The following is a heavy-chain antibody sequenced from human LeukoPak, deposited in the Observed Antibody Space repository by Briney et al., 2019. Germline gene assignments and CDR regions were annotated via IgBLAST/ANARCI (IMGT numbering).Heavy chain of an antibody. J-gene: IGHJ4*02. D-gene: IGHD3-22*01. CDR1: GFIVTSNY. CDR3: GGTSGWNLFDY. CDR2: IYSGGTT. V-gene: IGHV3-53*01. Sequence: GGSLRLSCAASGFIVTSNYMSWVRQAPGMGLEWVSAIYSGGTTYYADSVKGRFTISRDNSKNTLYLQMNSLRADDTAVYYCGGTSGWNLFDYWGQGTLVTVSS.